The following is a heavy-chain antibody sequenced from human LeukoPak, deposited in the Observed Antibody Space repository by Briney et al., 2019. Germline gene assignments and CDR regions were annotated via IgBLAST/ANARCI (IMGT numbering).Heavy chain of an antibody. CDR2: ISAYNGNT. V-gene: IGHV1-18*01. CDR3: ARGVWYSSGWLGVRGYYYYYGMDV. Sequence: ASVKVSCKASGYTFTSYGISWVRQAPGQGLEWMGWISAYNGNTNYAQKLQGRVTMTTDTSTSTAYMELRSLRSDDTAVYYCARGVWYSSGWLGVRGYYYYYGMDVWGQGTTVTVSS. D-gene: IGHD6-13*01. J-gene: IGHJ6*02. CDR1: GYTFTSYG.